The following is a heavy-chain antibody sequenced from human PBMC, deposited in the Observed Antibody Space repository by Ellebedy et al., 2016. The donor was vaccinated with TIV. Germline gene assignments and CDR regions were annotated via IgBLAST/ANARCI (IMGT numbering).Heavy chain of an antibody. Sequence: GESLKISCAASGFTFDDYAMHWVRQAPGKGLEWVSLISGDGGSTYYADSVKGRFTISRDNSKNSLYLQMNSLRTEDTALYYCAKTHCSSTSCYADYYYYGMDVWGQGTTVTVSS. CDR2: ISGDGGST. J-gene: IGHJ6*02. D-gene: IGHD2-2*01. CDR1: GFTFDDYA. CDR3: AKTHCSSTSCYADYYYYGMDV. V-gene: IGHV3-43*02.